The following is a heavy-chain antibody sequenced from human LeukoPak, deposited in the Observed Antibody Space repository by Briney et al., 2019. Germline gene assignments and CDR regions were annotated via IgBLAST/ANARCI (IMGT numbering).Heavy chain of an antibody. J-gene: IGHJ4*02. CDR3: AKVAYYEILISWFDY. CDR1: GFTFSSYG. Sequence: PGGSLRLSCAASGFTFSSYGMSWVRQAPGKGLEWVSAISSSGGRTDNADSVKGRFTISRDNSKNTLYLQMNSLRAEDTAVYYCAKVAYYEILISWFDYWGQGTLVTVSS. D-gene: IGHD3-9*01. V-gene: IGHV3-23*01. CDR2: ISSSGGRT.